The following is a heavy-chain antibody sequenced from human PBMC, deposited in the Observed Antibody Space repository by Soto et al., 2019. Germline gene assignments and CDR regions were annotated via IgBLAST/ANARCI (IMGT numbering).Heavy chain of an antibody. CDR3: ARSPDCRGGSCHPTEYYYYYMDV. J-gene: IGHJ6*03. V-gene: IGHV1-8*01. Sequence: ASVKVSCKASGYTFTSYDINWVRQATGQGLEWMGWMNPNSGNTGYAQKFQGRVTMTRNTSISTAYMELSSLRSEDTAVYYCARSPDCRGGSCHPTEYYYYYMDVWGKGTTVTVSS. CDR1: GYTFTSYD. D-gene: IGHD2-15*01. CDR2: MNPNSGNT.